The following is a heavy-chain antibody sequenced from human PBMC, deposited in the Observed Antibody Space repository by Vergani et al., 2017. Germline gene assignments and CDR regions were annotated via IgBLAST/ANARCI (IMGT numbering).Heavy chain of an antibody. CDR2: IYHSGST. V-gene: IGHV4-30-2*01. CDR3: AISSGYYYVGWFDP. Sequence: QLQLQESGSGLVKPSQTLSLTCAVSGGSISSGGYSWSWIRQPPGKGLEWIGYIYHSGSTYYNPSLKSRVTISVDRSKNQFSLKLSSMTAADTAVYYCAISSGYYYVGWFDPWGQGTLVTVSS. CDR1: GGSISSGGYS. J-gene: IGHJ5*02. D-gene: IGHD3-22*01.